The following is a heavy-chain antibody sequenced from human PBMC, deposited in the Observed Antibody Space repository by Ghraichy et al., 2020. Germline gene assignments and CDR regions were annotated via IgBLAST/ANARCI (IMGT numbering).Heavy chain of an antibody. Sequence: ETLSLTCTVSGGSINISGYYWSWIRQPPGEGLECIGYVYDGGNTKYNPSLKGRVTISVDTSKNHFSLNLTSVTAADTAMYYCARGYSSTLMNWFDPWGQGTLVTVSS. CDR1: GGSINISGYY. V-gene: IGHV4-61*03. J-gene: IGHJ5*02. CDR2: VYDGGNT. D-gene: IGHD2-2*01. CDR3: ARGYSSTLMNWFDP.